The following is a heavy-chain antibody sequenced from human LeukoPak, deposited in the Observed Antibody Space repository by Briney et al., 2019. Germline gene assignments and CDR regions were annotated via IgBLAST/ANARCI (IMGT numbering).Heavy chain of an antibody. CDR1: GFTFSSYG. CDR3: ARDLRFYDSSGSDY. CDR2: IWYDGSNK. J-gene: IGHJ4*02. D-gene: IGHD3-22*01. V-gene: IGHV3-33*01. Sequence: GGSLTLSCAASGFTFSSYGMHWVRQAPGKGLEWVAVIWYDGSNKYYADSVKGRFTISRDNSKNTLYLQMNSLRAEDTAVYYCARDLRFYDSSGSDYWGQGTVDPVSS.